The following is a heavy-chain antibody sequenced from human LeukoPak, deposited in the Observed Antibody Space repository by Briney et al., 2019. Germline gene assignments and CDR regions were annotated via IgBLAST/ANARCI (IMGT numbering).Heavy chain of an antibody. CDR1: GFTFSSYA. D-gene: IGHD3-3*01. CDR3: AKNEHDFWSGSYYFDY. Sequence: GGSLRLSCAASGFTFSSYAMSWVRQAPEKGLEWVSAISGSGGSTYYADSVKGRFTISRDNSKNTLYLQMNSLRAEDTAVYYCAKNEHDFWSGSYYFDYWGQGTLVTVSS. J-gene: IGHJ4*02. CDR2: ISGSGGST. V-gene: IGHV3-23*01.